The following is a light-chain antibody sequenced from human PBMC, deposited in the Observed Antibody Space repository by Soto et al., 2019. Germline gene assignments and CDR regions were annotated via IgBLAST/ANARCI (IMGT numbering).Light chain of an antibody. V-gene: IGKV3-20*01. Sequence: EIVMTQSPGTLSLSPGESATISCRGSQVIGSRYLAWYHQKPGQAPRLLIYGTSSRATGIPDRFSGSGSGTDFTLTISRLEPEDFGVYYCQQFGSSIPHTFGQGTKLEIK. CDR1: QVIGSRY. CDR2: GTS. J-gene: IGKJ2*01. CDR3: QQFGSSIPHT.